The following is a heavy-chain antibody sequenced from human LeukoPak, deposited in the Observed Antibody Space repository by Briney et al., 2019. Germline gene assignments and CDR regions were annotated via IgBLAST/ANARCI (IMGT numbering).Heavy chain of an antibody. CDR1: GGSISSGDYY. D-gene: IGHD5-18*01. CDR2: IYYSGST. Sequence: SETLSLTCTVSGGSISSGDYYWSWIRQPPGKGLEWIGYIYYSGSTYYNPSVKSRVTISVDTSKNQFSLKLSSVTAADTAVYYCARGGYSYGRDLDYWGQGTLVTVSS. V-gene: IGHV4-30-4*01. J-gene: IGHJ4*02. CDR3: ARGGYSYGRDLDY.